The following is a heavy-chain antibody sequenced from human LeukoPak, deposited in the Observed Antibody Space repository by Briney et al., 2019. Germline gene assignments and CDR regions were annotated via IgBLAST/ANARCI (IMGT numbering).Heavy chain of an antibody. D-gene: IGHD3-22*01. CDR3: ARDGYDSSGYPRLLDY. CDR1: GLTVSSNY. CDR2: LHAAGGT. J-gene: IGHJ4*02. Sequence: GGSLRLTCAASGLTVSSNYITWVRQPPGKGLEWVSVLHAAGGTYYADSVKGRFTISRHISKNTVYLQMNSLRAEDTAVYYCARDGYDSSGYPRLLDYWGQGTLVSVSS. V-gene: IGHV3-53*04.